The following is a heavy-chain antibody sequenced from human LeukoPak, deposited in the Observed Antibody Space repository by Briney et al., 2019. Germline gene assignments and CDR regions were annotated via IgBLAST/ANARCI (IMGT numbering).Heavy chain of an antibody. CDR3: ARGSPSAGWFDYFDY. J-gene: IGHJ4*02. CDR2: ISYDGSNT. CDR1: GFTFSSYA. V-gene: IGHV3-30-3*01. Sequence: AGGSLRLSCAASGFTFSSYAMHWVRQAPGKGLEWVALISYDGSNTYYADSVKGRFTISRDNSKNTLYLQMNSLRPEDTAVYYCARGSPSAGWFDYFDYWGQGSLVTVSS. D-gene: IGHD3-10*01.